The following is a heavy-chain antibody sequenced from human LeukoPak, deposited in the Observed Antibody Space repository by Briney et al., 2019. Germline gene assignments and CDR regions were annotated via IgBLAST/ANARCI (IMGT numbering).Heavy chain of an antibody. Sequence: PGGSLRLSCAASGFTVSSNYMSWVRQAPGKGLEWVSVIYSGGSTYYADSVKGRFTISRDNSKNTLYLQMNSLRAEDTAVYYCAKDLGRYSYGPGDYWGQGTLVTVSS. V-gene: IGHV3-53*05. D-gene: IGHD5-18*01. CDR1: GFTVSSNY. CDR3: AKDLGRYSYGPGDY. CDR2: IYSGGST. J-gene: IGHJ4*02.